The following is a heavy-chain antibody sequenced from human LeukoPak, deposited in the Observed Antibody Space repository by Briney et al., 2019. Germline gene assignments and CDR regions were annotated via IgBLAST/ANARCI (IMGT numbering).Heavy chain of an antibody. D-gene: IGHD3-9*01. CDR3: ARVVSRITISLDY. Sequence: ASVKVSCKASGYTFTGYYIHWVRQAPGQGLEWMGWINPNSGGTNYAQKFQGRVTMTRDTSISTAYMELSRLRSDDTAVYYCARVVSRITISLDYWGQGTLVTVSS. J-gene: IGHJ4*02. V-gene: IGHV1-2*02. CDR2: INPNSGGT. CDR1: GYTFTGYY.